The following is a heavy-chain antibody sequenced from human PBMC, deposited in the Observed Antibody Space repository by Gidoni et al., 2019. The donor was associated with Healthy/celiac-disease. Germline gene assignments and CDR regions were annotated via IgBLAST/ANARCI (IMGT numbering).Heavy chain of an antibody. CDR2: IYWNDDK. D-gene: IGHD3-10*01. CDR1: GFSLSTSGVG. V-gene: IGHV2-5*01. J-gene: IGHJ4*02. Sequence: QITLKESGPTLVKPTQTLTLTCTFSGFSLSTSGVGVGWIRQPPGKALEWLALIYWNDDKRYSPSLKSRLTITKDTSKNQVVLTMTNMDPVDTATYYCAHSLHPGDYYGSGSWYYFDYWGQGTLVTVSS. CDR3: AHSLHPGDYYGSGSWYYFDY.